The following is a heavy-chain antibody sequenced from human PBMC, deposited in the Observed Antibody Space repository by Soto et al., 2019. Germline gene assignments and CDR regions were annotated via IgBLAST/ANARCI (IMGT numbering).Heavy chain of an antibody. Sequence: QVQLVQSGPEGKKPGASVKVSCQASGYTFISYGINWVRQAPGQGLEWMGWVNIYNDKTNYAQKFQGRVTMTTDTSTSTAYLELKSLRSDDTAVYYCARERGGYSYGDCWGQGTLVTVSS. J-gene: IGHJ4*02. CDR1: GYTFISYG. V-gene: IGHV1-18*01. D-gene: IGHD5-18*01. CDR3: ARERGGYSYGDC. CDR2: VNIYNDKT.